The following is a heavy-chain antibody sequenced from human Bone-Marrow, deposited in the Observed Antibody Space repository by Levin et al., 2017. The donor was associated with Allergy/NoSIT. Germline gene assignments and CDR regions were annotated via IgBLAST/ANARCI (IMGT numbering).Heavy chain of an antibody. V-gene: IGHV1-2*02. CDR2: INPKSGGS. D-gene: IGHD2/OR15-2a*01. CDR1: GYTFIDYY. CDR3: ARVKNEYGMSAYYYGLDV. J-gene: IGHJ6*02. Sequence: GESLKISCKASGYTFIDYYIHWVRQAPGQGLEWMGWINPKSGGSNYASKFEGRFSMTRDTSIGTAHMDLDSLRSDDTAIYYCARVKNEYGMSAYYYGLDVWGQGTAVTVSS.